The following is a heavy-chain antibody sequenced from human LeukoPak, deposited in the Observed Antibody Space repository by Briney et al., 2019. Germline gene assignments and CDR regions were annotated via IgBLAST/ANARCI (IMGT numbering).Heavy chain of an antibody. CDR2: IIPIFGTA. CDR1: GGTFSSYA. V-gene: IGHV1-69*05. D-gene: IGHD2-2*02. J-gene: IGHJ5*02. Sequence: GSSVKVSCKASGGTFSSYAISWVRQAPGQGLEWMGGIIPIFGTANYAQKFQGRVTITTDESTSTAYMELSSLRSEDTAVYYCARVLSMGVPAAINWFDPWGQGTLVTVSS. CDR3: ARVLSMGVPAAINWFDP.